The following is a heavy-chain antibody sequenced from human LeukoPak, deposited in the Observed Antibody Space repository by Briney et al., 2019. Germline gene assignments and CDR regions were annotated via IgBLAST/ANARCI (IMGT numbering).Heavy chain of an antibody. J-gene: IGHJ4*02. V-gene: IGHV3-23*01. CDR3: AKTSGGYTSSPPFDY. CDR1: GFAFSTYV. CDR2: VSGSGGST. Sequence: GGSLRLSCAASGFAFSTYVMSWVRQAPGKGLEWVSSVSGSGGSTYYVDSVKGRFTISRDNSKNTMYLQMNSLRAEDTALYYCAKTSGGYTSSPPFDYWGQGTLVTVSS. D-gene: IGHD6-6*01.